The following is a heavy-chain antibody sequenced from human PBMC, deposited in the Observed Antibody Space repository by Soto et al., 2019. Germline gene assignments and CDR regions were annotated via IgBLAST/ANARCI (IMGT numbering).Heavy chain of an antibody. V-gene: IGHV4-30-4*01. Sequence: PSETLSLTCPVSGDSISSGDYYWTWIRQPPGKGLQWIGLLHYSGTIYYSPSLKNRLTISLDTSNNHLSLRMSSVTAADTAVYDCARAGVPPMYNWLDPAGQGTLVTASS. CDR3: ARAGVPPMYNWLDP. J-gene: IGHJ5*02. CDR1: GDSISSGDYY. CDR2: LHYSGTI. D-gene: IGHD2-2*01.